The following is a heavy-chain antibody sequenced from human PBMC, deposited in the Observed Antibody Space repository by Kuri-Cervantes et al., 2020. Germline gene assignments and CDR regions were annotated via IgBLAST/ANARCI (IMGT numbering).Heavy chain of an antibody. Sequence: SETLSLTCTVSGGSISSYYWGWIRQPPGKGLEWIGSIYYSGSTYYNLSLKSRVTISVDTSKNQFSLKLNSVTAADTAVYYCARERSSGYYYYCYMDVWGKGTTVTDSS. CDR2: IYYSGST. V-gene: IGHV4-39*02. D-gene: IGHD3-22*01. CDR1: GGSISSYY. J-gene: IGHJ6*03. CDR3: ARERSSGYYYYCYMDV.